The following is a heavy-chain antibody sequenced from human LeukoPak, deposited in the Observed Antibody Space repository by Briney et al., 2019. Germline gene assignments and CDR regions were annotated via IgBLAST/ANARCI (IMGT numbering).Heavy chain of an antibody. D-gene: IGHD3-10*02. V-gene: IGHV3-66*02. Sequence: GGSLRLSCAASGFLVSSNYMTWVRQAPGKGLEWVSVIYGGGGLNYADSVKGRFTISRDKSKNTVYLQTNSLRVEDTAVYYCVTNSYVTYAMDVWGQGTTVTVSS. CDR2: IYGGGGL. CDR1: GFLVSSNY. CDR3: VTNSYVTYAMDV. J-gene: IGHJ6*02.